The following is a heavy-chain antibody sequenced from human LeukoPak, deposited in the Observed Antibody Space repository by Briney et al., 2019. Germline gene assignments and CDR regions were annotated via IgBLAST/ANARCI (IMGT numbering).Heavy chain of an antibody. CDR3: AREMAGRGYYGR. D-gene: IGHD3-10*01. J-gene: IGHJ4*02. CDR2: ISSSSSYI. CDR1: GFTFSSYN. V-gene: IGHV3-21*01. Sequence: GGSLRLSCAASGFTFSSYNMNWVRQAPGKGLEWVSSISSSSSYIYYADSVKGRFTISRDNAKNSLYLQMNSLRAEDTAVYYCAREMAGRGYYGRWGQGTLVTVSS.